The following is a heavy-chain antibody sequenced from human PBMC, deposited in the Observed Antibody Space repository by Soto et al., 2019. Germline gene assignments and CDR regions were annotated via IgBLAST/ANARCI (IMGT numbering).Heavy chain of an antibody. Sequence: SETLSLTCTVSGGSISSSTYYWGWIRQPPGKGLEWIVSIYYSGSTYYNPSLKSRVAISVDTSKNQFSLKLSSVTAADTAVYYCASQMDVWGQGTTVTVSS. V-gene: IGHV4-39*01. CDR2: IYYSGST. CDR3: ASQMDV. J-gene: IGHJ6*02. CDR1: GGSISSSTYY.